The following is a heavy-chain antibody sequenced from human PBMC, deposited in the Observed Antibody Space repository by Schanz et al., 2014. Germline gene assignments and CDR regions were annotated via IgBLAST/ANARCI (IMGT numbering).Heavy chain of an antibody. V-gene: IGHV3-11*01. CDR2: ISSRGTTI. J-gene: IGHJ6*02. CDR3: ASSSYRLLSYYYAMDV. CDR1: GFTFSDYY. D-gene: IGHD1-26*01. Sequence: QVQLEESGGGLVTPGGSLRLSCAASGFTFSDYYMSWIRQAPGKGLECISYISSRGTTIYCADSVKGRFTISRDNAENSLYLQMSSLRAEDTAVYYCASSSYRLLSYYYAMDVWGQGTTVTVSS.